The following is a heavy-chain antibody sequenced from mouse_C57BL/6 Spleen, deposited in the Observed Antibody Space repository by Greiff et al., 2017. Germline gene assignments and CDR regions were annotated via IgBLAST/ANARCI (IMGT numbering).Heavy chain of an antibody. Sequence: QVQLQQSGPELVKPGASVKLSCKASGYTFTSYDINWVKQRPGQGLEWIGWIYPRDGSNKYNEKFKGKATLNVDTSSSTAYMELHSLTSEDSAAYFFAKERVFAYWGQGTLVTVSA. V-gene: IGHV1-85*01. J-gene: IGHJ3*01. CDR2: IYPRDGSN. CDR1: GYTFTSYD. CDR3: AKERVFAY.